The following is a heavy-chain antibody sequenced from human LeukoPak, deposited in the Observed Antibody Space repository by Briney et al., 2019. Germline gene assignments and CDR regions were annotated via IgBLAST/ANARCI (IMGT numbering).Heavy chain of an antibody. Sequence: GGSLRLSCAASGFTVSSNYMSWVRQAPVKGLEWVSVIYSGGSTYYADSVKGRFTISRHNSKNTLYLQMNSLRAEDTAVYYCASQSSGWFDYWGQGTLVTVSS. V-gene: IGHV3-53*04. J-gene: IGHJ4*02. CDR3: ASQSSGWFDY. D-gene: IGHD6-19*01. CDR1: GFTVSSNY. CDR2: IYSGGST.